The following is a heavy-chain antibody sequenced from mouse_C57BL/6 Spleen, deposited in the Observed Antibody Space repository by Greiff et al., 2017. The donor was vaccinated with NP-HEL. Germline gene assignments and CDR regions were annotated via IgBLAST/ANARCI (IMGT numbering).Heavy chain of an antibody. CDR1: GYTFTSYD. CDR3: ARYGQGWYFDV. D-gene: IGHD1-1*01. V-gene: IGHV1-85*01. J-gene: IGHJ1*03. CDR2: IYPRDGST. Sequence: VKLVESGPELVKPGASVKLSCKASGYTFTSYDINWVKQRPGQGLEWIGWIYPRDGSTKYNEKFKGKATLTVDTSSSTAYMELHSLTSEDSAVYFCARYGQGWYFDVWGTGTTVTVSS.